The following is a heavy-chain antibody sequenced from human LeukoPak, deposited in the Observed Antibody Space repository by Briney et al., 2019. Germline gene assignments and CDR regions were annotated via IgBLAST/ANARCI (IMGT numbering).Heavy chain of an antibody. CDR3: ARATITSTDNWFDP. Sequence: PGGSLRLSCAASGFTFSSYSMNWVRQAPGKGLEWVSSISSSSSYIYYADSVKGRFTISRDNAKNSLYLQMNSLRVEDTAVYYCARATITSTDNWFDPWGQGTLVTVSS. J-gene: IGHJ5*02. CDR1: GFTFSSYS. D-gene: IGHD1-14*01. CDR2: ISSSSSYI. V-gene: IGHV3-21*01.